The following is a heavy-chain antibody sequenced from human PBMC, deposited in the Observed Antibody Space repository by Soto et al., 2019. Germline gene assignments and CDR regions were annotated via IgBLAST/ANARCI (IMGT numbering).Heavy chain of an antibody. D-gene: IGHD1-1*01. CDR1: GFSLGPYG. Sequence: GGSLRLSCAVSGFSLGPYGVTWVRQTPEKGLEWVTGFSGGSGAIFYADSVRGRLTISRDSSTAYLQMNNLRPEDTAAYFCARWNGFGDSWGQGSLVTVSS. V-gene: IGHV3-23*01. CDR3: ARWNGFGDS. CDR2: FSGGSGAI. J-gene: IGHJ4*02.